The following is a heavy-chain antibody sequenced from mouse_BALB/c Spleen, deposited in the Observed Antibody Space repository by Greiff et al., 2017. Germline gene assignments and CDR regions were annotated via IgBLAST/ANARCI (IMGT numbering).Heavy chain of an antibody. CDR2: ISSGGST. CDR3: AKRGITGYYFDY. D-gene: IGHD2-4*01. CDR1: GFTFSSYA. Sequence: EVKLVESGGGLVKPGGSLKLSCAASGFTFSSYAMSWVRQTPEKRLEWVASISSGGSTYYPDSVKGRFTISRDNARNILYLQMSSLRSEDTAMYYCAKRGITGYYFDYWGQGTTLTVSS. J-gene: IGHJ2*01. V-gene: IGHV5-6-5*01.